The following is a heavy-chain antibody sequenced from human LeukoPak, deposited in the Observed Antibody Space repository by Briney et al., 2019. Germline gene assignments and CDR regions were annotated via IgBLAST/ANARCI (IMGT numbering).Heavy chain of an antibody. D-gene: IGHD6-6*01. CDR2: MSGSGGST. Sequence: SCKASGYTFTSYAMHWVRQAPGKGLEWVSAMSGSGGSTYYADSVKGRFTISRDKSKNTLYLQMNSLRAEDTAVYYCAKDAYSSSAVTFDYWGQGTLVTVSS. CDR1: GYTFTSYA. V-gene: IGHV3-23*01. J-gene: IGHJ4*02. CDR3: AKDAYSSSAVTFDY.